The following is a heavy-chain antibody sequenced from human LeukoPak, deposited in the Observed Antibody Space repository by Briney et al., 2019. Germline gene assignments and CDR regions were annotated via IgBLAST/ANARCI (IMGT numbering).Heavy chain of an antibody. J-gene: IGHJ4*02. CDR1: GYTFTTYG. CDR3: ARRGLSSGYYPNDY. V-gene: IGHV1-18*01. D-gene: IGHD3-22*01. CDR2: ISAYNGNT. Sequence: ASVKVSCKASGYTFTTYGISWVRQAPGQGLEWMGWISAYNGNTNYAQKVQGRVTMTTDTSTSTAYMELRSLRSDDTAVYYCARRGLSSGYYPNDYWGQGTLATVSS.